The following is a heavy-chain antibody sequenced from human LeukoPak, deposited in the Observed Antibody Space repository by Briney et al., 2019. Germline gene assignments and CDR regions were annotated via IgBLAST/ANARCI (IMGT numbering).Heavy chain of an antibody. D-gene: IGHD3-3*01. CDR1: GGSISSSNYY. CDR3: ARSSGFLEWLVGHWFDP. J-gene: IGHJ5*02. Sequence: PSETLSLTCTVSGGSISSSNYYWGWIRQPPGKGLEWIGTIYYAGSTYYNPSLKGRVSISVDTSKKHFSLRLSSVTAADTAVYYCARSSGFLEWLVGHWFDPWGQGTLVTVSS. CDR2: IYYAGST. V-gene: IGHV4-39*02.